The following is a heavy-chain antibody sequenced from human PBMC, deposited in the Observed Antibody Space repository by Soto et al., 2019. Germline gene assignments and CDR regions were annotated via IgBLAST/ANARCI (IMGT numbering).Heavy chain of an antibody. V-gene: IGHV1-3*01. D-gene: IGHD6-6*01. Sequence: ASVKVSCKASGYTFTSYAMHWVRQAPGQRLEWMGWINAGNGNTKYSQKFQGRVTITRDTSASTAYMELSSLRSEDTAVYYCARAVYSSSSYSYYYYYMAVWGKGTTVTVSS. J-gene: IGHJ6*03. CDR3: ARAVYSSSSYSYYYYYMAV. CDR2: INAGNGNT. CDR1: GYTFTSYA.